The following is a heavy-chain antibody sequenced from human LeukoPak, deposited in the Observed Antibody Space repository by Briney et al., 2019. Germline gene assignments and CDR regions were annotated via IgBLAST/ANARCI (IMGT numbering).Heavy chain of an antibody. CDR3: ARVLLISVFSDAFDI. V-gene: IGHV3-21*01. J-gene: IGHJ3*02. Sequence: GGSLRLSCAASGFTFSSYSMNWVRQAPGKGLEWVSSISSSSSYIYYADSVKGRFTISRDNAKNSLYLQMNSLRAEDTAVYYCARVLLISVFSDAFDIWGQGTMVTVSS. D-gene: IGHD2-8*01. CDR1: GFTFSSYS. CDR2: ISSSSSYI.